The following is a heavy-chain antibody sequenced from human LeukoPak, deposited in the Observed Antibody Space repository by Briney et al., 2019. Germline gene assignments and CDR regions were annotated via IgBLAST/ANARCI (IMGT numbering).Heavy chain of an antibody. J-gene: IGHJ4*02. Sequence: ASVKVSCKASGYTFTSYYMHWVRQAPGQGLEWMGIINPSGGSTSYAQKFQGRVTMTRDTSTSTVYMELSSLRSEDTAVYYCAREVVGVRAKKRRRESHFEFLGQGTLVTVSS. CDR2: INPSGGST. V-gene: IGHV1-46*01. CDR1: GYTFTSYY. D-gene: IGHD1-26*01. CDR3: AREVVGVRAKKRRRESHFEF.